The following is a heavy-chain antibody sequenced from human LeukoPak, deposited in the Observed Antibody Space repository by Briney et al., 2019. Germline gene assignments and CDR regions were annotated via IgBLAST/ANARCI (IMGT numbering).Heavy chain of an antibody. CDR1: GDSINTGSHY. D-gene: IGHD2-21*01. J-gene: IGHJ5*01. V-gene: IGHV4-39*07. CDR2: IFYSGRT. CDR3: ARQVAVVEPTDPNWFDS. Sequence: PSETLSLTCIVSGDSINTGSHYWGWIREAPGKGLEWIGSIFYSGRTFYTPFLKSRVTLSLDTSKNQFSLRLTSVTAADTAVYYCARQVAVVEPTDPNWFDSWGKGTLVTVSS.